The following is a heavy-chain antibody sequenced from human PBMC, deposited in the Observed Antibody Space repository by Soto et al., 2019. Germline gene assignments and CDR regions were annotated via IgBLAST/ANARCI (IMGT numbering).Heavy chain of an antibody. CDR1: GGSISSYY. Sequence: QVQLQESGPGLVKPSVTLSLTCTVSGGSISSYYWSWIRQPPGKGLEWIGYIYYSGSTNYNPSLKSRVTISVDTSKNQFSLKLSSVTAADTAVYYCARGSAAGIFGEWGQGTLVTVSS. V-gene: IGHV4-59*01. J-gene: IGHJ4*02. CDR3: ARGSAAGIFGE. D-gene: IGHD6-13*01. CDR2: IYYSGST.